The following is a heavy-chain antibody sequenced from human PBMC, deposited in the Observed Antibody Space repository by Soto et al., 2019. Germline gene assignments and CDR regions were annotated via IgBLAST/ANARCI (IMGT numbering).Heavy chain of an antibody. J-gene: IGHJ6*02. Sequence: EVQLVESGGGLVQPGGSLSLSCAASGFTFNTYWMHWVRQAPGRGLVWVSRLNSDGSSKYYGDSMKGRFTISRDNADNTVYLQMNSLRDEDTAVYCCVRGYKNDYSMAVWGQGTTVTVSS. D-gene: IGHD1-20*01. CDR2: LNSDGSSK. CDR3: VRGYKNDYSMAV. V-gene: IGHV3-74*01. CDR1: GFTFNTYW.